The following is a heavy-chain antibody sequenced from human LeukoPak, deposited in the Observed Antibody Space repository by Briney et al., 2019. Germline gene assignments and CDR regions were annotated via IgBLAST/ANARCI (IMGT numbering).Heavy chain of an antibody. Sequence: SETLSLTCTVSGGSITSGDYYWSWIRQHPGKGLEWIGYMFYSGSSYYNPSLRSRVTIAPDTSKNQFSLKLSSVTAADTAVYYCAREGADPWNYFDYWGQGTLVTVSS. CDR2: MFYSGSS. V-gene: IGHV4-31*03. D-gene: IGHD3-16*01. J-gene: IGHJ4*02. CDR3: AREGADPWNYFDY. CDR1: GGSITSGDYY.